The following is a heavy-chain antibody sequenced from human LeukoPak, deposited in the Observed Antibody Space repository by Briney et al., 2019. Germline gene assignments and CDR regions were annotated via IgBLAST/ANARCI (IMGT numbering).Heavy chain of an antibody. CDR2: MNPNSGNT. CDR3: ARLNGGSCYFCTGAWFDP. J-gene: IGHJ5*02. CDR1: GYTFTSYD. D-gene: IGHD2-15*01. V-gene: IGHV1-8*01. Sequence: ASVKVSCKASGYTFTSYDINWVRQATGQGLEWMGWMNPNSGNTGYAQKFQGRVTMTRNTSISTAYMELSSLRSEDTAVYYCARLNGGSCYFCTGAWFDPWGQGTLVTVSS.